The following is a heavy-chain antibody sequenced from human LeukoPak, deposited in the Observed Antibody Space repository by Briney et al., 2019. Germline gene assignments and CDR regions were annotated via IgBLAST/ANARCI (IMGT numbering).Heavy chain of an antibody. V-gene: IGHV4-39*01. J-gene: IGHJ4*02. CDR1: GGSISSSSYY. Sequence: SETLSLTCTVSGGSISSSSYYRGWIRQPPGKGLEWIGSIYYSGSTYYNPSLKSRVTISVDTSKNQFSLKLSSVTAADTAVYYCARHIGYDSSGYYYEGGVYFDYWGQGTLVTVSS. CDR3: ARHIGYDSSGYYYEGGVYFDY. CDR2: IYYSGST. D-gene: IGHD3-22*01.